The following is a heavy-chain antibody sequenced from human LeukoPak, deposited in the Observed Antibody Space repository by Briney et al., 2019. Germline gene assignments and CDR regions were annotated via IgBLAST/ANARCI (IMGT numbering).Heavy chain of an antibody. D-gene: IGHD6-6*01. V-gene: IGHV4-4*07. CDR2: IYTSGST. CDR3: ARERREYSSPGPFDY. J-gene: IGHJ4*02. CDR1: GGSISSYY. Sequence: KPSETLSLTCTVSGGSISSYYWSWIRQPAGKGLEWSGRIYTSGSTNYNPSVKSRVTISVDKSKNQFSLKLSSVTAADTAVYYCARERREYSSPGPFDYWGQGTLVTVSS.